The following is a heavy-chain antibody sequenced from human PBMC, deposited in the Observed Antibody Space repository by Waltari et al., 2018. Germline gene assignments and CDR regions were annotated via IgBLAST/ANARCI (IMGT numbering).Heavy chain of an antibody. D-gene: IGHD3-16*01. V-gene: IGHV1-3*01. CDR1: GYTFTSYA. CDR2: INAGNGNT. J-gene: IGHJ5*02. CDR3: ARPWGTVPGCNWFDP. Sequence: QVQLVQSGAEVKKPGASVKVSCKASGYTFTSYAMHWVRQAPGQRLEWMGWINAGNGNTKYSQKFQGRVTITRDTSASTAYMELSSLRAEDTAVYYCARPWGTVPGCNWFDPWGQGTLVTVSS.